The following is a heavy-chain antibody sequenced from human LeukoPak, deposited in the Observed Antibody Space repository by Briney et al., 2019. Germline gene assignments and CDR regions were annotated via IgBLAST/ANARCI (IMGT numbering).Heavy chain of an antibody. V-gene: IGHV3-21*01. Sequence: GGSLRLSCAASGFTFCSYSMNWVRQAPGKGLEWVSSISSSSSYIYYADSVKGRFTISRDNAKNSLYLQMNSLRAEDTAVYYCARDEQQLVPRLDVWGKGTTVTVSS. J-gene: IGHJ6*04. D-gene: IGHD6-13*01. CDR3: ARDEQQLVPRLDV. CDR2: ISSSSSYI. CDR1: GFTFCSYS.